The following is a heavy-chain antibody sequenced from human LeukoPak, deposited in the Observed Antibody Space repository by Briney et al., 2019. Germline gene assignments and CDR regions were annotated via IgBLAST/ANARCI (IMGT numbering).Heavy chain of an antibody. V-gene: IGHV3-23*01. Sequence: SEGSLRLSCAASGFTFSGYAMSWVRQAPGKGLEWVSAISGRGGSTYSEDSVKGRFTISRDNSKYTLYLQMNSLRAEDTAVYYCAKYYYDSSGYYDDPFYFDYWGQGTLVTVS. D-gene: IGHD3-22*01. CDR2: ISGRGGST. J-gene: IGHJ4*02. CDR3: AKYYYDSSGYYDDPFYFDY. CDR1: GFTFSGYA.